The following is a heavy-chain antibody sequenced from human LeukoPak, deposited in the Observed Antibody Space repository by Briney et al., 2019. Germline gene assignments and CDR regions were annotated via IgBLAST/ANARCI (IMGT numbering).Heavy chain of an antibody. Sequence: SETLSFTCAVSGGSISSGGYSWSWIRQPPGKGLEWIGYIYHSGSTYYNPSLKSRVTISVDRSKNQFSLKLSSVTAADTAVYYCARATPPAVQFDYWGQGTLVTVSS. V-gene: IGHV4-30-2*01. CDR3: ARATPPAVQFDY. J-gene: IGHJ4*02. D-gene: IGHD2-2*01. CDR2: IYHSGST. CDR1: GGSISSGGYS.